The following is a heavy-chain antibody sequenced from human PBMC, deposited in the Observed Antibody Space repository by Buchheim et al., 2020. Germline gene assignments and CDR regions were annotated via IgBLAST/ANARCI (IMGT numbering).Heavy chain of an antibody. CDR2: IIPVSSTP. CDR3: ASPLSYYYYYYMGV. V-gene: IGHV1-69*01. J-gene: IGHJ6*03. CDR1: GDMFDNYA. Sequence: QVQLVQSGTEVKRPGSLVKVSCKASGDMFDNYAITWVRQAPGQGLEWLGGIIPVSSTPIYAQKFQGRLTFTADQSATTFYMELTSLRSEDTAVYFCASPLSYYYYYYMGVWGEGTT.